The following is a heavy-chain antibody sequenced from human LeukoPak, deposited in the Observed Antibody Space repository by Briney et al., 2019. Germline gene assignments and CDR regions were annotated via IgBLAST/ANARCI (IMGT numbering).Heavy chain of an antibody. Sequence: GGSLRLSCAASGFTFSNYNMNWVRQAPGKGLEWVSSISASSSYKYYADSVKGRFTISRDNAKNSLYLQMNSLRAEDTAIYYCARENDIVLMVYIFDAFDVWGQGTTVTVSS. CDR2: ISASSSYK. J-gene: IGHJ3*01. D-gene: IGHD2-8*01. CDR3: ARENDIVLMVYIFDAFDV. CDR1: GFTFSNYN. V-gene: IGHV3-21*01.